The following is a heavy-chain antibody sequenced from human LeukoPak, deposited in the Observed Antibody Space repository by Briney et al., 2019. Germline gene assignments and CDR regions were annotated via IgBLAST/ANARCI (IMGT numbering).Heavy chain of an antibody. V-gene: IGHV1-2*02. D-gene: IGHD3-16*01. CDR3: ARDRGRAMGVDY. CDR2: IKPNNGDT. J-gene: IGHJ4*02. Sequence: ASVKVSCKASGYTFTGYYMHWVRQSPGQGLEWMGWIKPNNGDTNYAQKFQGRVTMTRDTSISTAYMKLSRLRSDDTAVYYCARDRGRAMGVDYWGQGTLVTVSS. CDR1: GYTFTGYY.